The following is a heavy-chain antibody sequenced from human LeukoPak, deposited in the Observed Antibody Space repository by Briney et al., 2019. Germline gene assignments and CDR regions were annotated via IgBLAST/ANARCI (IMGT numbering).Heavy chain of an antibody. V-gene: IGHV4-61*02. CDR3: ARAAVDSSSWYGTYFDY. CDR1: GGSISSGSYY. CDR2: IYTSGST. J-gene: IGHJ4*02. Sequence: SQTLSLTCTVSGGSISSGSYYWSWIRQPAGKGLEWIGRIYTSGSTNYNPSLKSRVAISEDTSKNQFSLKLSSVTAADTAVYYCARAAVDSSSWYGTYFDYWGQGTLVTVSS. D-gene: IGHD6-13*01.